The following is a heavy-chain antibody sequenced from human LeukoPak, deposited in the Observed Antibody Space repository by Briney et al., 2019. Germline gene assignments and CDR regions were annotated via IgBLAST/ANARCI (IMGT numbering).Heavy chain of an antibody. Sequence: SETLSLTCTLCGHSKSSHFGTWPRHPRGRGGEVLGYVYFRVGTYYNTSLKSRVTISVDTSKNQCSLNLNSVSTADTAVYYSARRWATTDYCNVLEPCGQGTLVTVSS. CDR1: GHSKSSHF. D-gene: IGHD1-26*01. V-gene: IGHV4-59*11. CDR2: VYFRVGT. J-gene: IGHJ5*02. CDR3: ARRWATTDYCNVLEP.